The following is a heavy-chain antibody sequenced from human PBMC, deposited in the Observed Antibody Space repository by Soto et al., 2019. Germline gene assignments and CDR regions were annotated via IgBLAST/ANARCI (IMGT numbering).Heavy chain of an antibody. CDR3: AYRKENHRILGLYS. J-gene: IGHJ4*02. V-gene: IGHV2-5*01. Sequence: SGPTLVNPTQTLTVTCTLSGFSLSTSGVGVGWIRQPPGKALEWLALIYWNDDRRYNPSLKSRLTVTKDTSKNQVLLTMTNVDPVDTATYYCAYRKENHRILGLYSWGQGNLVTVSS. CDR2: IYWNDDR. CDR1: GFSLSTSGVG.